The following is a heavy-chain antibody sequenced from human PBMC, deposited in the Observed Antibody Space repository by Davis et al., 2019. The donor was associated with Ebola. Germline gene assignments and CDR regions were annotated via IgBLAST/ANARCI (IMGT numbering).Heavy chain of an antibody. CDR1: GFDFNNNA. J-gene: IGHJ1*01. CDR2: ISRNGGST. Sequence: GGSLRLSCSASGFDFNNNAMYWVRQAPGKGLDYVSGISRNGGSTLYADSVKGRFTVSRDNSKNILFLQMSSLRAEDTAVYYCVKESTRAAVFGFWGQGALVTVSS. D-gene: IGHD3-3*01. CDR3: VKESTRAAVFGF. V-gene: IGHV3-64D*08.